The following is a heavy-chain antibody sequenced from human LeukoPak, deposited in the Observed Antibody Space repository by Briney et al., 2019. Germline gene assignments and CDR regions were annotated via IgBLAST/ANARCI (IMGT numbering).Heavy chain of an antibody. J-gene: IGHJ3*02. V-gene: IGHV3-30*02. CDR2: IRYDGSNK. CDR3: AKDKCSSTSCYNAFDI. Sequence: PGGSLRLSCAASGFTFSSYGMHWVRQAPGKGLEWVAFIRYDGSNKYYADSVKGRFTISRDNSKNTLYLQMNSLRAEDTAVYYCAKDKCSSTSCYNAFDIWGQGTMVTLSS. D-gene: IGHD2-2*02. CDR1: GFTFSSYG.